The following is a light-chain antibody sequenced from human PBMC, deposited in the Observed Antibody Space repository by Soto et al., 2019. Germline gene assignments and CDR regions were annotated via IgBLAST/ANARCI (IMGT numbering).Light chain of an antibody. CDR1: SSDVGGYKY. J-gene: IGLJ1*01. CDR3: HSYTISGTSYV. CDR2: EVS. V-gene: IGLV2-14*01. Sequence: QSALTQPASVSGSPGQSITISCTGTSSDVGGYKYVSWYQHHPGKAPKLMIYEVSNRPSGVSNRFSGSKPGNTASLTISGLQAEDEAEYYCHSYTISGTSYVFGTGTKLTVL.